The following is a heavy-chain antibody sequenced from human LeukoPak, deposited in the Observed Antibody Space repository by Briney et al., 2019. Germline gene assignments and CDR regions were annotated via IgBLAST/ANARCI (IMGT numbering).Heavy chain of an antibody. CDR3: ARGDCSGGNCHFDY. Sequence: GESLKISCKGSGYSFTAYWIGWERQMPGKGLELMGIIAPGDSDTRYNPAFQGQVTISADKSITTAYLQWSSLKASDTAMYYCARGDCSGGNCHFDYWGQGTLVTVSS. CDR1: GYSFTAYW. CDR2: IAPGDSDT. D-gene: IGHD2-15*01. J-gene: IGHJ4*02. V-gene: IGHV5-51*01.